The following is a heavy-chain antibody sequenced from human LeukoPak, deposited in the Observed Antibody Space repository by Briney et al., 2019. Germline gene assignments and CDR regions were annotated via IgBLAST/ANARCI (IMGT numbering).Heavy chain of an antibody. V-gene: IGHV4-59*08. CDR3: ARGYYDSSGWKYDAFDI. J-gene: IGHJ3*02. CDR1: GDPISSYY. CDR2: IYYSGST. Sequence: PSETLSLTCTVSGDPISSYYWSWIRQPPGKGLEGLGYIYYSGSTNYNPSLKSRVTISVDTSKNHFSLKLSSVTAADTAVYYCARGYYDSSGWKYDAFDIWGQGTMVTVSS. D-gene: IGHD3-22*01.